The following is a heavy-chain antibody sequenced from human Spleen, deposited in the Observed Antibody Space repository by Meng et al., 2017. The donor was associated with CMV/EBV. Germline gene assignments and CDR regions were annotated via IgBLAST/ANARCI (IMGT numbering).Heavy chain of an antibody. J-gene: IGHJ3*02. CDR3: ARDSTMIDREENDAFDI. CDR1: GGSISSYY. Sequence: SETLSLTCTVSGGSISSYYWSWIRQPAGKGLEWIGRSYTSGNTKYNPSLKSLVSMSIDTSKKQFSLKLSSVTAADTAVYYCARDSTMIDREENDAFDIWGQGTMVTVSS. CDR2: SYTSGNT. V-gene: IGHV4-4*07. D-gene: IGHD3-22*01.